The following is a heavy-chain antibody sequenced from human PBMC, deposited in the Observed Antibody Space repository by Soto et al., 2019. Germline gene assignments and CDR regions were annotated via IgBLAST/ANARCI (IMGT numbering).Heavy chain of an antibody. CDR3: ARSRGSYYTNFDS. CDR1: GGTFSSYT. CDR2: VIPILGAS. V-gene: IGHV1-69*08. D-gene: IGHD3-10*01. J-gene: IGHJ4*02. Sequence: SVKVSCKASGGTFSSYTISWVRQAPGQGLEWVGRVIPILGASNFAQKFQGRVTISADKSADTAYMVLTGLTSEDTAVYYCARSRGSYYTNFDSWGQGTLVTVSS.